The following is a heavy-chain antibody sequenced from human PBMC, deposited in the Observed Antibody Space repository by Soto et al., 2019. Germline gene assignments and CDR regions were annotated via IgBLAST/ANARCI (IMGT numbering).Heavy chain of an antibody. D-gene: IGHD3-22*01. J-gene: IGHJ3*02. Sequence: ASVKVSCKASGYTFTSYGTSWVRQAPGQGLEWMGWISAYNGNTNYAQKLQGRVTMTTDTSTSTAYMELRSLRSDDTAVYYCASFSVNFYYYDSSGYYSLSGAFDIWGQGTMVTVSS. CDR1: GYTFTSYG. CDR3: ASFSVNFYYYDSSGYYSLSGAFDI. CDR2: ISAYNGNT. V-gene: IGHV1-18*01.